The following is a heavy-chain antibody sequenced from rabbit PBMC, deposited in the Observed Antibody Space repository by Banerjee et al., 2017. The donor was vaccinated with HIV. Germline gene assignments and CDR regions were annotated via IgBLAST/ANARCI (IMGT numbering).Heavy chain of an antibody. V-gene: IGHV1S40*01. CDR3: ARGDVSYGGPGYVYLNL. D-gene: IGHD6-1*01. J-gene: IGHJ4*01. CDR1: GFSFSSGYD. CDR2: MDVGSSGNT. Sequence: QSLEESGGDLVKPGASLTLTCTASGFSFSSGYDMCWVRQAPGKGLEWIACMDVGSSGNTYYPSWAKGRFTISKTSSTTVTLQMTSLTAADTATYFCARGDVSYGGPGYVYLNLWGQGTLVTVS.